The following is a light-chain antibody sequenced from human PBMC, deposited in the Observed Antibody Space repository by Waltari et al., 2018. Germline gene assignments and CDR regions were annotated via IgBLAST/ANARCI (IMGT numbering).Light chain of an antibody. CDR1: SSNIGRYNL. Sequence: QSALAQAASVSGFPELSITISCNGTSSNIGRYNLVSWYQHHPGKAPKLFIYQGTKRLSGVSNRFSGSTSGNTVSLTVTEIQSEDEADYYCCSDAGDNTGIFGGGTRLSVL. V-gene: IGLV2-23*01. CDR3: CSDAGDNTGI. J-gene: IGLJ2*01. CDR2: QGT.